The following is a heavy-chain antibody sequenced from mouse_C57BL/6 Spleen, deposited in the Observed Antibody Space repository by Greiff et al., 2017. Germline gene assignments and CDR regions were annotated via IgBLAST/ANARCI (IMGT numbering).Heavy chain of an antibody. D-gene: IGHD2-3*01. Sequence: VQLQQSGAELARPGASVKLSCKASGYTFTSYGISWVKQRTGQGLEWIGEIYPRSGNTYYNEKFKGKATLTADKSSSTAYMELRSLTSEDSAVYFCARGGWLLRYYAMDYWGQGTSVTVSS. V-gene: IGHV1-81*01. CDR1: GYTFTSYG. CDR3: ARGGWLLRYYAMDY. J-gene: IGHJ4*01. CDR2: IYPRSGNT.